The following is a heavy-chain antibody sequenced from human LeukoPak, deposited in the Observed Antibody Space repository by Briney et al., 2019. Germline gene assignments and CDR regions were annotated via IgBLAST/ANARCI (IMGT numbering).Heavy chain of an antibody. J-gene: IGHJ5*02. CDR2: INHSGST. CDR1: GGSFSGYY. D-gene: IGHD2-2*01. Sequence: SETLSLTCAVYGGSFSGYYWSWIRQPPGKGLEWIGEINHSGSTNYNPSLKSRVTISVDTSKNQLSLKLSSVTAADTAVYYCARGAVVPAAIHTSRWFDPWGQGTLVTVSS. CDR3: ARGAVVPAAIHTSRWFDP. V-gene: IGHV4-34*01.